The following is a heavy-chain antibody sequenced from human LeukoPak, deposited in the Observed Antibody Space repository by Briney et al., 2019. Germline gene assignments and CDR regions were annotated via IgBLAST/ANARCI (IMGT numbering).Heavy chain of an antibody. CDR2: IYYSGST. CDR1: GGSISSGGYY. D-gene: IGHD3-22*01. J-gene: IGHJ3*02. CDR3: ARYDSSGYYWDAFDI. V-gene: IGHV4-30-4*01. Sequence: PSETLSLTCTVSGGSISSGGYYWSWIRQPPGKGLEWIGYIYYSGSTYYNPSLKSRVTISVDTSKNQFSLKLSSVTAADTAVYYCARYDSSGYYWDAFDIWGQGTMVTVSS.